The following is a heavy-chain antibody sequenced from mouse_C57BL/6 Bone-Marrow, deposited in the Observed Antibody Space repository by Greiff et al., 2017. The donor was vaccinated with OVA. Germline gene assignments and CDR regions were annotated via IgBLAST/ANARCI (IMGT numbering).Heavy chain of an antibody. V-gene: IGHV1-80*01. CDR3: ARGDGQRRLGDY. Sequence: QVQLKESGAELVKPGASVTISCKASGYAFSSYWMNWVKQRPGKGLEWIRQIYPGDGDTNYNGQFTGKATLTADKSSSTAYMQLSSLTAEDSAVYFCARGDGQRRLGDYWGQGTTLTVSS. J-gene: IGHJ2*01. D-gene: IGHD3-2*02. CDR2: IYPGDGDT. CDR1: GYAFSSYW.